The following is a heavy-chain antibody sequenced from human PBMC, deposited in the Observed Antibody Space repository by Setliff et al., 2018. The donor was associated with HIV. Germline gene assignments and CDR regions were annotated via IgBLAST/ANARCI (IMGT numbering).Heavy chain of an antibody. J-gene: IGHJ6*03. CDR3: ARGLRGVIKGRYYYMDV. CDR2: FDPEDGNT. V-gene: IGHV1-46*01. D-gene: IGHD3-10*01. Sequence: SVKVSCKASGYTFTDYYMHWVRQAPGKGLEWMGSFDPEDGNTNYAQKFQGRVTVTRDTSTSTVYMELNSLRPEDTAVYYCARGLRGVIKGRYYYMDVWGKGTTVTVSS. CDR1: GYTFTDYY.